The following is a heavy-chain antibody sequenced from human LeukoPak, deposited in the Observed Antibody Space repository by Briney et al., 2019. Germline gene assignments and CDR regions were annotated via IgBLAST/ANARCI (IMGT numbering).Heavy chain of an antibody. V-gene: IGHV4-59*08. CDR1: GVSMDDYF. CDR3: AGQFCGRDCLGPGAFDF. CDR2: THHRENT. J-gene: IGHJ3*01. D-gene: IGHD2-21*02. Sequence: SEALSLTCSVSGVSMDDYFWNWIRQTPGKGLEWIGYTHHRENTNYNSSLAGRVTISLDTSNHQFSLRLTSVSAADTAVYFCAGQFCGRDCLGPGAFDFWGQGTMVAVPS.